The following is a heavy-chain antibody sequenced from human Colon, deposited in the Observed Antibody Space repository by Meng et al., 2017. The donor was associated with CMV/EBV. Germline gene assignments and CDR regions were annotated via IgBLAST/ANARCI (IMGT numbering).Heavy chain of an antibody. CDR1: AFSLSNVY. CDR3: MRADGVNQD. D-gene: IGHD2-8*01. CDR2: ITSKNDGGAI. J-gene: IGHJ4*02. V-gene: IGHV3-15*07. Sequence: EVQLVQSGGGVVKPGESLRASCAASAFSLSNVYINWVRQAPGKGLEWVGRITSKNDGGAIDYAAAVKGRFTTSRDESENTVYLQMNSLITEDSAIYYCMRADGVNQDWGQGSLVTVSS.